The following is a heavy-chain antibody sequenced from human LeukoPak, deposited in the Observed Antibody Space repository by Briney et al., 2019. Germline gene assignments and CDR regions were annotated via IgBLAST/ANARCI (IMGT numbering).Heavy chain of an antibody. CDR1: GFTFSSYW. D-gene: IGHD5-18*01. CDR2: INGDGGST. J-gene: IGHJ4*02. CDR3: ARDRATAMSDY. V-gene: IGHV3-74*01. Sequence: PGGSLRLSCAASGFTFSSYWMHWVRQAPGKGLVWVSRINGDGGSTTYADSVKGRFTISRDNAKNTLYLQMNSLRAEDTAVYYCARDRATAMSDYWAQGTLVTVSS.